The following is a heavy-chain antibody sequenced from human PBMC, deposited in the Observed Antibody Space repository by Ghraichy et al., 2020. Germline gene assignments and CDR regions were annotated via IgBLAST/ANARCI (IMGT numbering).Heavy chain of an antibody. CDR2: IWYDGSNK. D-gene: IGHD2-2*02. V-gene: IGHV3-33*01. J-gene: IGHJ6*03. Sequence: SLRLSCAASGFTFSSYGMHWVRQAPGKGLEWVAVIWYDGSNKYYADSVKGRFTISRDNSKNTLYLQMNSLRAEDTAVYYCARDSYCSSTSCYNLYYYYYMDVWGKGTTVTVSS. CDR3: ARDSYCSSTSCYNLYYYYYMDV. CDR1: GFTFSSYG.